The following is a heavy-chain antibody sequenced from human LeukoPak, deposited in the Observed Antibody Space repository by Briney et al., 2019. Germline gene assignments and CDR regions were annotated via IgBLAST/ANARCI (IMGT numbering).Heavy chain of an antibody. Sequence: GGSLRLSCAASGFTFSSYSMNWVRQAPGKGLEWVAAISGSGGSTYYADSVKGRFTISRDNFKNTLYLQMNSLRAEDTAVYYCAKARYVDWLDQRDNLDYWGQGTLVTVSS. CDR2: ISGSGGST. CDR1: GFTFSSYS. D-gene: IGHD3-9*01. J-gene: IGHJ4*02. V-gene: IGHV3-23*01. CDR3: AKARYVDWLDQRDNLDY.